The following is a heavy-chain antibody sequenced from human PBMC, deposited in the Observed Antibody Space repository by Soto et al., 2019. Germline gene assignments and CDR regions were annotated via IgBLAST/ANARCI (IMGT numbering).Heavy chain of an antibody. D-gene: IGHD2-21*02. CDR3: ARDLWGYCGTDCYPLDV. CDR1: GGSISGYY. Sequence: SETLSLTCTVSGGSISGYYWSWIRQPPGKGLEWIGYMYKTGSTVYNPSFKSRVTISVDTSKNQFSLKLNSVTAADTAVYYCARDLWGYCGTDCYPLDVWGQGTTVIVSS. V-gene: IGHV4-59*01. CDR2: MYKTGST. J-gene: IGHJ6*02.